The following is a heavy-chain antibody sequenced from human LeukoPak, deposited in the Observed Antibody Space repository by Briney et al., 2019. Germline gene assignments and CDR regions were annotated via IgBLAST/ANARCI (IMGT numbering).Heavy chain of an antibody. J-gene: IGHJ1*01. CDR2: INPDGRDT. V-gene: IGHV3-7*01. Sequence: GGSLRLSCVVSGFTFNRCWMNWVRQAPGKGLEWVAHINPDGRDTYYVDPVKGRFTISRDNAENSMYLQMNSLRVEDTAVYYCTSWGDTTAEYFQRWGQGTLVTVSS. CDR1: GFTFNRCW. CDR3: TSWGDTTAEYFQR. D-gene: IGHD2-21*02.